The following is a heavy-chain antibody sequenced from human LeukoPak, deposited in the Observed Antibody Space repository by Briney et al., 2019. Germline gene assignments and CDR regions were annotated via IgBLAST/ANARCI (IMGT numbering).Heavy chain of an antibody. J-gene: IGHJ2*01. Sequence: SETLSPTCTVSGGSISSGDYDWSWSLQHPGKGLDWIGYTTGSGNAYYSTSFKCRVKRPVDTSRGKFSMTLSSVTTADTAVYYGAWDILTPRGVVWHFDLWGRGTLVTVSS. V-gene: IGHV4-31*03. D-gene: IGHD2-8*02. CDR2: TTGSGNA. CDR3: AWDILTPRGVVWHFDL. CDR1: GGSISSGDYD.